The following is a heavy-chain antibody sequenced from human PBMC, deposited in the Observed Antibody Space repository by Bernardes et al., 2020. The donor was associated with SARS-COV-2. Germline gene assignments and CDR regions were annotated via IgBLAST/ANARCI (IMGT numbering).Heavy chain of an antibody. CDR2: ISLIGDLP. J-gene: IGHJ4*02. V-gene: IGHV3-64D*06. CDR1: GFTFSNYV. CDR3: VKGSVAVAGVDY. D-gene: IGHD6-19*01. Sequence: GGSLRLSCSVSGFTFSNYVMHWVRQAPGKGLEYVSAISLIGDLPFYVDSVKGRFIISRDDSKNMLYLQMRSLRVEDTAIYFCVKGSVAVAGVDYWGQGTLVTVSS.